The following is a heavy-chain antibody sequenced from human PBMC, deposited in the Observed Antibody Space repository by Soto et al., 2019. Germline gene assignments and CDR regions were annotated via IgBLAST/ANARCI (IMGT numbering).Heavy chain of an antibody. CDR3: ARGRYCLTGRCFPNWFDS. CDR1: GDSISNLDYF. Sequence: SETLSLTCSVSGDSISNLDYFWAWIRQPPGQALEYIGYIYKSATTYYNPSFESRVAISVDTSKSQFSLNVTSVTAADTAVYFCARGRYCLTGRCFPNWFDSWAQGALVTVSS. V-gene: IGHV4-30-4*01. CDR2: IYKSATT. D-gene: IGHD7-27*01. J-gene: IGHJ5*01.